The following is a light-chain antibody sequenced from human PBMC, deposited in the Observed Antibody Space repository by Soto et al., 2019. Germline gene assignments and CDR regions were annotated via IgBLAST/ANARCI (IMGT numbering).Light chain of an antibody. CDR3: QQSYSTPYT. V-gene: IGKV1-39*01. CDR2: AAS. J-gene: IGKJ2*01. Sequence: DIQMTQSPSSLSASVGDRVTITCRASQSISSYLNWYQQKPGKAPKLLFYAASSLQSGVPSRFSGSGSGTDSTLTISSLQHEDFATYYCQQSYSTPYTFGQGTKLEIK. CDR1: QSISSY.